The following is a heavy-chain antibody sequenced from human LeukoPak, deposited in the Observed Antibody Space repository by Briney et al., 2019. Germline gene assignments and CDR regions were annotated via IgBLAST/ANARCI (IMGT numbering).Heavy chain of an antibody. Sequence: ASVKVSCKASGYTFTSYYMHWVRQAPGQGLEGMGIINPSGGSTSYAQKFQGRVTMTRDTSTSTLYMELSSLRSEDTAVYYCASQSGYSGYDPGDGWFDPWGQGTLVTVSS. CDR2: INPSGGST. V-gene: IGHV1-46*01. CDR1: GYTFTSYY. J-gene: IGHJ5*02. CDR3: ASQSGYSGYDPGDGWFDP. D-gene: IGHD5-12*01.